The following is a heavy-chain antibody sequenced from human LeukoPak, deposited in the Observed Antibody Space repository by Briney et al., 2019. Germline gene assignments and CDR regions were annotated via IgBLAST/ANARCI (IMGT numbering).Heavy chain of an antibody. J-gene: IGHJ1*01. CDR2: IKSDGRT. Sequence: PGRSLRLSCAASGFTFSTYWLHWVRHAPGKGLVWVSRIKSDGRTNYADSVKGRFTISRDNAKNTVSLQMNSLRPENTGVYYCARAPSEIGGYYPEYFRHWGQGALVTVSS. CDR3: ARAPSEIGGYYPEYFRH. V-gene: IGHV3-74*01. CDR1: GFTFSTYW. D-gene: IGHD3-22*01.